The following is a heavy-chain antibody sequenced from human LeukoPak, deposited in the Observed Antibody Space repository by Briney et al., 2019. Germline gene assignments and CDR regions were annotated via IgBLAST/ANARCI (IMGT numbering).Heavy chain of an antibody. D-gene: IGHD2-2*01. J-gene: IGHJ6*03. CDR3: ARGDIVVVPAATAPYYYYYMDV. V-gene: IGHV1-8*01. Sequence: ASVKVSCKASGYTFTSYDINWVRQATGQGLEWMGWMNPNSGNTGYAQKVQGRATMTRNTSISTAYMELSSLSSEDTAVYYCARGDIVVVPAATAPYYYYYMDVWGQGTTVTISS. CDR2: MNPNSGNT. CDR1: GYTFTSYD.